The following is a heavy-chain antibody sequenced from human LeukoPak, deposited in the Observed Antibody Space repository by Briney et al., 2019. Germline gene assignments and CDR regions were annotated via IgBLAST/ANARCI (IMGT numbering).Heavy chain of an antibody. CDR3: ATDPSSGQGYYFDY. V-gene: IGHV3-53*01. Sequence: RGSLRLSCAASGFTVSSNYMSWVRQAPGKGLEWVSVIYSGGSTYYADSVKGRFTISRDNSKNTLYLQMNSLRAEDTAVYYCATDPSSGQGYYFDYWGQGTLVTVSS. J-gene: IGHJ4*02. D-gene: IGHD3-22*01. CDR1: GFTVSSNY. CDR2: IYSGGST.